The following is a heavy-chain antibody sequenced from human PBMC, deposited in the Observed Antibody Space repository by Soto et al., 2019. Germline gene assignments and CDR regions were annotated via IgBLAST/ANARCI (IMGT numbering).Heavy chain of an antibody. J-gene: IGHJ6*02. CDR2: ISYDGNNK. D-gene: IGHD2-15*01. V-gene: IGHV3-30-3*01. Sequence: ESGGGVVQPGRSLRLSCAASGFTFSSDAMYWVRQAPGKGLEWVAVISYDGNNKYYADSVKGRFTISRDNSKNTLYLQMNSLRDEDTAVYYCARAGCDGGSCYTLVGLRHGMDVWGQGTTVTVSS. CDR1: GFTFSSDA. CDR3: ARAGCDGGSCYTLVGLRHGMDV.